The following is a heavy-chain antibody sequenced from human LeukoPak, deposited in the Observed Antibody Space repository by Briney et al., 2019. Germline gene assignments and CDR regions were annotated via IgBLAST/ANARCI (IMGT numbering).Heavy chain of an antibody. V-gene: IGHV3-11*01. CDR1: EFTFSDYY. D-gene: IGHD6-13*01. CDR2: ISYSGDTK. Sequence: AEGSLRLSCAASEFTFSDYYMSWIRQAPGKGLEWVSYISYSGDTKYYADSVKGRFTVSRDNAKNSLYLQMNSLRVEDTAVYYCARLGIIAAAGSNDYWGQGTLVTVSS. CDR3: ARLGIIAAAGSNDY. J-gene: IGHJ4*02.